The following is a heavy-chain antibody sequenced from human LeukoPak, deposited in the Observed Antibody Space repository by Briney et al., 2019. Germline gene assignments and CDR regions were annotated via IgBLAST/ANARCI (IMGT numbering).Heavy chain of an antibody. Sequence: PGGSLRLSCAASGFTFSSYGMHWVRQAPGKGLEWVAVIWYDGSNKYYADSVKGRFTISRDNSKNTLYLQMNSLRAEDTAVYHCARDQAALAAFDIWGQGTKVTVSS. D-gene: IGHD2-15*01. CDR3: ARDQAALAAFDI. V-gene: IGHV3-33*01. CDR2: IWYDGSNK. CDR1: GFTFSSYG. J-gene: IGHJ3*02.